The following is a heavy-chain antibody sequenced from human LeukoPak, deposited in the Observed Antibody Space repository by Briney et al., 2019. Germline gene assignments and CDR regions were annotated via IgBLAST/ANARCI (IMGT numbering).Heavy chain of an antibody. CDR1: GGTFSSYA. V-gene: IGHV1-69*13. Sequence: GASVKVSCKASGGTFSSYAISWVRQAPGQGLEWMGGLIPIFGTANYAQKFQGRVTITADESTSTAYMELSSLRSEDTAVYYCARPFFTRIVGATTGYYYGMDVWGQGTTVTVSS. CDR3: ARPFFTRIVGATTGYYYGMDV. J-gene: IGHJ6*02. CDR2: LIPIFGTA. D-gene: IGHD1-26*01.